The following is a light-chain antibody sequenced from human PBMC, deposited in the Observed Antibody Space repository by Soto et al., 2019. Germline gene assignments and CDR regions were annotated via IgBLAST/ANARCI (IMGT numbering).Light chain of an antibody. Sequence: QAVVTQEPSLTVSPGGTVTLTCGSSTGAVTSGHYPYRFQQKPGQAPRTLIYDTSNKHSWTPARFSGSLLGGKAALTLSGAQPEDEADYYCLLSYSGGRPVFGGGTQLTVL. V-gene: IGLV7-46*01. J-gene: IGLJ7*01. CDR1: TGAVTSGHY. CDR2: DTS. CDR3: LLSYSGGRPV.